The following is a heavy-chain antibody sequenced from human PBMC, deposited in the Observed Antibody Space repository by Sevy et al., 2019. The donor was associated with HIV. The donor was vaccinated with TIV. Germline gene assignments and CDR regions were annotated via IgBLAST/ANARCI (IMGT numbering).Heavy chain of an antibody. CDR1: GYTFTSYG. CDR3: ARAQKSYNSNGYFQH. CDR2: IRAYNGNT. J-gene: IGHJ1*01. D-gene: IGHD1-20*01. Sequence: ASVPVSCKASGYTFTSYGISWVRPAPGKGLEWMGWIRAYNGNTNYAQKLQGRVTLNTDTSTSTAYMELRSLRSDDTAVYYCARAQKSYNSNGYFQHWGQGTLVTVSS. V-gene: IGHV1-18*01.